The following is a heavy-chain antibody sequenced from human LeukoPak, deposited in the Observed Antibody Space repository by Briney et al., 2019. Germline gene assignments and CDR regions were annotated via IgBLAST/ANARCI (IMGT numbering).Heavy chain of an antibody. CDR3: ARGVLPGDY. V-gene: IGHV3-7*04. CDR1: GFTFSSCW. Sequence: GGSLRLSCAASGFTFSSCWMSWVRQAPGKGLEWVANIKQDGSEKYYVDSVKGRFTISRDNAKNSLYLQMNSLRAEDTAVYYCARGVLPGDYWGQGTLVTVSS. J-gene: IGHJ4*02. D-gene: IGHD3-10*01. CDR2: IKQDGSEK.